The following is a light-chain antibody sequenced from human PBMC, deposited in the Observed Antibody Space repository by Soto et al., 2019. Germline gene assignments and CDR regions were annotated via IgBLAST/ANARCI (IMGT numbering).Light chain of an antibody. CDR2: DVS. Sequence: QSALAQPASVSGSPGQSITVSCTGTSSDVGGYNYVSWYQQHPGKAPKLMIYDVSNRPSGVSNRFSGSKSGNTASLTISGLQAEDEAEYYCSSYTSSSPYVFGTRTKVTVL. J-gene: IGLJ1*01. CDR1: SSDVGGYNY. V-gene: IGLV2-14*01. CDR3: SSYTSSSPYV.